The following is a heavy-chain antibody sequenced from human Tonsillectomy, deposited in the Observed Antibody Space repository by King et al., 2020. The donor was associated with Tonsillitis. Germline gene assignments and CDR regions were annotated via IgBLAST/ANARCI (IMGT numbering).Heavy chain of an antibody. CDR3: AKGMSWLQPDY. CDR1: GFTFSSYA. Sequence: VKLVESGGGLVQPGGSLRLSCAASGFTFSSYAMSWVRQAPGKGLEWVSGISGSGDGTFYADSVKGRFTISRDNSMNTLYLQVNSLRAEDTALYYCAKGMSWLQPDYWGQGTQVTVSS. J-gene: IGHJ4*02. CDR2: ISGSGDGT. V-gene: IGHV3-23*04. D-gene: IGHD5-24*01.